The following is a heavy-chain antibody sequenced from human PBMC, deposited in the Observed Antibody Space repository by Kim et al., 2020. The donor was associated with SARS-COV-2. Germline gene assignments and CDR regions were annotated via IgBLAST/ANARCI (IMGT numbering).Heavy chain of an antibody. D-gene: IGHD3-3*01. V-gene: IGHV1-18*01. J-gene: IGHJ6*03. CDR2: ISAYNGNT. Sequence: ASVKVSCKASGYTFTSYGISWVRQAPGQGLEWMGWISAYNGNTNYAQKLQGRVTMTTDTSTSTAYMELRSLRSDDTAVYYCARAHAPVLAWLSNNPISNYYYYYYMDVWGKGTTVTVSS. CDR3: ARAHAPVLAWLSNNPISNYYYYYYMDV. CDR1: GYTFTSYG.